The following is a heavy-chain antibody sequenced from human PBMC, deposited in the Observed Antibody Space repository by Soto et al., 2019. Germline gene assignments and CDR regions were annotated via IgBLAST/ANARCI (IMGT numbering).Heavy chain of an antibody. Sequence: QVQLQESGPGLVKPSQTLSLTCTVSGGSISSGDYYWSWIRQHPGKGLEWIGYIYYSGSTYYNPSLKSRVAGGGGGGGGGVSLKLSSVTAADTAVYYCARWWSGSRQGFDTWGQGTLVTVSS. CDR3: ARWWSGSRQGFDT. CDR1: GGSISSGDYY. D-gene: IGHD3-3*01. V-gene: IGHV4-31*03. CDR2: IYYSGST. J-gene: IGHJ5*02.